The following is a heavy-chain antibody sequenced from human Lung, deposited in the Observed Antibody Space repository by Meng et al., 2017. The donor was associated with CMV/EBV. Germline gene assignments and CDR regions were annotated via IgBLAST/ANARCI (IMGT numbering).Heavy chain of an antibody. J-gene: IGHJ6*02. Sequence: GESLKISCATSGFTFNDYGMHWVRQAPGKGLEWVAFIGYGGSNKYTEESVKGRFSISRDNSKNTLFLQMDSLRLEDTAVYYCAKGGPLVVPFFGMDVWGQGXTVTVSS. V-gene: IGHV3-30*02. CDR1: GFTFNDYG. CDR2: IGYGGSNK. D-gene: IGHD2-15*01. CDR3: AKGGPLVVPFFGMDV.